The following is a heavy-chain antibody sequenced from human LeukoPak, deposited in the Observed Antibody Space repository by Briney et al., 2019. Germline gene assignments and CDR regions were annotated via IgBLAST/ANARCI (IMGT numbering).Heavy chain of an antibody. V-gene: IGHV4-59*01. Sequence: SETLSLTCTVSGGSISSYYWSWIRQPPGKGLEWIGDIYYSGSTNYNPSLKSRVTISVDTSKNQFSLKLSSVTAADTAVYYCARHALNPVGLGVVTDTNMDVWGKGTTVTVSS. CDR3: ARHALNPVGLGVVTDTNMDV. CDR1: GGSISSYY. J-gene: IGHJ6*03. D-gene: IGHD3-3*01. CDR2: IYYSGST.